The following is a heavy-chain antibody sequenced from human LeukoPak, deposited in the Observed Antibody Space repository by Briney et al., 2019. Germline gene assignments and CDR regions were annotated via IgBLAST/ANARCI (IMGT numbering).Heavy chain of an antibody. D-gene: IGHD2-21*02. Sequence: PSETLPLTCTVSGGSISSYYWSWIRQPPGKGLEWIGYIYYSGSTYYNPSLKSRVTISVDTSKNQFSLKLSSVTAADTAVYYCAARAYCGGDCWSPIDYWGQGTLVTVSS. V-gene: IGHV4-59*06. CDR3: AARAYCGGDCWSPIDY. CDR1: GGSISSYY. J-gene: IGHJ4*02. CDR2: IYYSGST.